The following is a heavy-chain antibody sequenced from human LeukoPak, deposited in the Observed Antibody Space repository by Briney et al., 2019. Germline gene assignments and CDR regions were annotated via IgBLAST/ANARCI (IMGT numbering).Heavy chain of an antibody. V-gene: IGHV3-38-3*01. J-gene: IGHJ6*02. CDR1: GFTVGRND. CDR2: LSGGST. D-gene: IGHD1-26*01. CDR3: ARESGTDYYYYGMDV. Sequence: GGSLRLSCAVSGFTVGRNDIKWVRQAPGKGLERVSSLSGGSTYHADSRKGRFTISRDNSKNTLYLQMNSLRAEDTAVYYCARESGTDYYYYGMDVWGQGTTVTVSS.